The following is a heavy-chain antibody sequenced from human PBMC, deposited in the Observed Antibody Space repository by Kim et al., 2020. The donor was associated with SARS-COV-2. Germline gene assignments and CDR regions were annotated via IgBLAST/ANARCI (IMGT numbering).Heavy chain of an antibody. V-gene: IGHV4-34*01. CDR3: AKRGRMTTVL. CDR1: GGSFSGYY. CDR2: INHSGST. D-gene: IGHD4-4*01. Sequence: SETLSLTCAVYGGSFSGYYWSWIRQPPGKGLEWIWEINHSGSTNYNPSLKSRVTISVDTSKNQFSLKLSSVTAADTAVYYCAKRGRMTTVLWGQGTLVTVSS. J-gene: IGHJ4*02.